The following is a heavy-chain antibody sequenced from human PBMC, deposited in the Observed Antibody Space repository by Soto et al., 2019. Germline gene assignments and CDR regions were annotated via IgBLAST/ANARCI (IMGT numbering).Heavy chain of an antibody. CDR3: AKDQGSSWYEIDY. CDR1: GFTFSSYA. J-gene: IGHJ4*02. CDR2: ISGSGGST. Sequence: GGSLRLSCAASGFTFSSYAMHWVSTISGSGGSTYYADSVKGRFTISRDNSKNTLYLQMNSLRAEDTAVYYCAKDQGSSWYEIDYWGQGTLVTVSS. D-gene: IGHD6-13*01. V-gene: IGHV3-23*01.